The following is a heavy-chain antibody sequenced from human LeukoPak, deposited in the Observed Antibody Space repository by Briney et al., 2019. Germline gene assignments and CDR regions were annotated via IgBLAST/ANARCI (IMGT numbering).Heavy chain of an antibody. J-gene: IGHJ4*02. D-gene: IGHD3-16*01. CDR1: GGSISSYY. V-gene: IGHV4-59*08. CDR3: ASLYRDLRLQY. Sequence: SETLSLTCTVSGGSISSYYWSWIRQPPGKGLEWIGYIYYSGSTNYNPSLKSRVTISVATPKNQFSLKLSSVTAADTAVYYSASLYRDLRLQYWGQGTLVTASS. CDR2: IYYSGST.